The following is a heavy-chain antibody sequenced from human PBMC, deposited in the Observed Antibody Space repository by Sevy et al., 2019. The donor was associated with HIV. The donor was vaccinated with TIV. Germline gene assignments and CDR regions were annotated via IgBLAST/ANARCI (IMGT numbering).Heavy chain of an antibody. Sequence: GGSLRLSCAASGFTFSDYYMSWIRQAPGKGLEWVSYISSSGSTIYYADSVKGRFTISRDNAKNSLYLQMNSLRAEDTAVYYCARAQRSGWYSDPGYWGQGTLVTVSS. CDR3: ARAQRSGWYSDPGY. CDR1: GFTFSDYY. V-gene: IGHV3-11*01. D-gene: IGHD6-19*01. J-gene: IGHJ4*02. CDR2: ISSSGSTI.